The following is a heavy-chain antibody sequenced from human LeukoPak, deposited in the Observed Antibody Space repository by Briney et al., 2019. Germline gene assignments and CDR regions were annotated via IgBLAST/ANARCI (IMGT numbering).Heavy chain of an antibody. CDR3: ARDIVGTD. V-gene: IGHV1-69*13. CDR2: IIPIFGTA. J-gene: IGHJ4*02. D-gene: IGHD1-26*01. CDR1: GGTFSSYA. Sequence: SVKVSXKASGGTFSSYAISWVRQAPGQGLEWMGGIIPIFGTANYAQKFQGRVTITADESTSTAYMELSSLRSDDTAVYYCARDIVGTDWGQGTLVTVSS.